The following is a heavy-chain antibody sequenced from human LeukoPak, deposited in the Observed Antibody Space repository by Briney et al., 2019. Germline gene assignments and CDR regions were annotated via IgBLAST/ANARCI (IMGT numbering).Heavy chain of an antibody. CDR1: GGSFSGYY. V-gene: IGHV4-34*01. D-gene: IGHD3-3*01. J-gene: IGHJ6*03. CDR2: INHSGST. Sequence: SETLSLTCAVYGGSFSGYYWSWIRQPPGKGLEWIGEINHSGSTNYNPSLKSRVTISVDTSKNQFSLKLSSVTAADTAVYYCARGVAIFGVVIKSMDVWGKGTTVTVSS. CDR3: ARGVAIFGVVIKSMDV.